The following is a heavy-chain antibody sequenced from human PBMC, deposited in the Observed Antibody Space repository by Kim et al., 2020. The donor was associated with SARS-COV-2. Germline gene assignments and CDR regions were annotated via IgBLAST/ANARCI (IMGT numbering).Heavy chain of an antibody. Sequence: GGSLRLSCSASGFTFSSYAMHWVRQAPGKGLEYVSAISSNGGSTYYADSVKGRFTISRDNSKNTLYLQMSSLRAEDTAVYYCVKDRRYCSSTSCYATTLGLDNWFDPWGQGTLVTVSS. CDR1: GFTFSSYA. CDR3: VKDRRYCSSTSCYATTLGLDNWFDP. V-gene: IGHV3-64D*06. J-gene: IGHJ5*02. CDR2: ISSNGGST. D-gene: IGHD2-2*01.